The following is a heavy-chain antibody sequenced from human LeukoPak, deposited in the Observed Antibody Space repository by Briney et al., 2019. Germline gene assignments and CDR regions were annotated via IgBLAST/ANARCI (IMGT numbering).Heavy chain of an antibody. CDR3: AGGQGDTSGSYYNYFDL. V-gene: IGHV3-33*01. Sequence: PGGSLRLSCEASGFSFTSNGMHWVRQAPGKGLEWVAVMWYDGSTKYYSDSVKGRFTISRDNSKNTLYLQMNSLRAEDTAVYYCAGGQGDTSGSYYNYFDLWGLGTLVTVSS. CDR2: MWYDGSTK. CDR1: GFSFTSNG. J-gene: IGHJ4*02. D-gene: IGHD3-10*01.